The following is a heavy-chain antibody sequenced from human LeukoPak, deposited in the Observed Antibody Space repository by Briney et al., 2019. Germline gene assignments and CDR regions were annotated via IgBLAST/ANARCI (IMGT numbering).Heavy chain of an antibody. D-gene: IGHD5-18*01. J-gene: IGHJ6*03. V-gene: IGHV4-34*01. Sequence: SETLSLTCAVYGGSFSGYYWSWIRQPPGKGLEWIGEMNHGGSTNYNPSLKSRVTISVDTSKNQFSLKLSSVTAADTAVYYCARRGGYSYGYFYYYMDVWGKGTTVTISS. CDR2: MNHGGST. CDR1: GGSFSGYY. CDR3: ARRGGYSYGYFYYYMDV.